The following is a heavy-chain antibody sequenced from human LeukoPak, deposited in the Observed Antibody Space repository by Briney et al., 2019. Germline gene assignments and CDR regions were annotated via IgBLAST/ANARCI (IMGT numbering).Heavy chain of an antibody. CDR3: AKELDTMFFDY. J-gene: IGHJ4*02. V-gene: IGHV3-43*01. CDR2: AGWAGGTT. Sequence: GGSLGLSCATSGFNFDRYTIHWVRQAPGKGLEWVSLAGWAGGTTFYSDSVRGRFTISRDRGRKSVYLQMNSLTTDDTAFYFCAKELDTMFFDYWGQGALVTVSS. CDR1: GFNFDRYT. D-gene: IGHD3-10*02.